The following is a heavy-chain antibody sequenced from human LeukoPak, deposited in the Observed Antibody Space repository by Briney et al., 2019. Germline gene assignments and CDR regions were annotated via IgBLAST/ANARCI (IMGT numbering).Heavy chain of an antibody. CDR3: ARGLTTVTTFNWFDP. V-gene: IGHV4-59*01. Sequence: SETLSLTCTVSGGSISSYYWSWIRQPPGKGLEWIGYIYYSGSTNYNPSLKSRVTISVDTSKNQFSLKLSSVTAADTAVYYCARGLTTVTTFNWFDPWGQGTLVAVSS. CDR2: IYYSGST. CDR1: GGSISSYY. J-gene: IGHJ5*02. D-gene: IGHD4-17*01.